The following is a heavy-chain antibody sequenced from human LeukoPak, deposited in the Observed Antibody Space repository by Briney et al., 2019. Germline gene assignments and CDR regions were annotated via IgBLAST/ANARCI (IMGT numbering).Heavy chain of an antibody. CDR3: ARVRRYYDTTGSDDAFDI. Sequence: GGSLRLSCAASGFIFDDYAMHWVRQAPGKGLEWVSGISWNSGTIDYADSVKGRFTISRDNAKNTLYLQMNSLRAEDTAVYYCARVRRYYDTTGSDDAFDIWGQGTMVTVSS. V-gene: IGHV3-9*01. CDR1: GFIFDDYA. J-gene: IGHJ3*02. CDR2: ISWNSGTI. D-gene: IGHD3-22*01.